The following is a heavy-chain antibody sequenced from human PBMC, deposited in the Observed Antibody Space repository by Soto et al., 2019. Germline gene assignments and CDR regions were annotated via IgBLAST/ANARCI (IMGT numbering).Heavy chain of an antibody. CDR1: GFTFSSYW. V-gene: IGHV3-74*01. J-gene: IGHJ4*02. Sequence: EVQLVESGGDLVQPGGSLRLSCAASGFTFSSYWMHWVRQAPGKGLVWVSRINSDGSSTSYADSVKGRFTISRDNAKNTLYLQMNSLRAEDTAVYYCVRTSLVVSAATREDYCGQGTLVSVSS. D-gene: IGHD2-15*01. CDR2: INSDGSST. CDR3: VRTSLVVSAATREDY.